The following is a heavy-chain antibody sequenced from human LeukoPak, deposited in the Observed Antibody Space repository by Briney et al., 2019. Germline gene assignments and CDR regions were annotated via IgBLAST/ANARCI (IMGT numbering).Heavy chain of an antibody. D-gene: IGHD2-21*01. CDR2: ITYSGEYT. J-gene: IGHJ5*02. V-gene: IGHV3-23*01. CDR3: AKRSSGTSGYFDP. CDR1: GFTFSSYS. Sequence: PGGSLRLSCAASGFTFSSYSMSWVRQAPGKGLEWVSAITYSGEYTDYADSVKGRFTISRDNSKNTLYLQMSSLRADDTAVYFCAKRSSGTSGYFDPWGQGTLVTVSS.